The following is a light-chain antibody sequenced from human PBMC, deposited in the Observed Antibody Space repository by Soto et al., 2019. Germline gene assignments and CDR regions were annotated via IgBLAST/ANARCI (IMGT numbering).Light chain of an antibody. CDR1: QSLVYSEGNAY. J-gene: IGKJ1*01. CDR2: TVS. Sequence: DVVMTQSPLSLPVTLGQPASISCRSSQSLVYSEGNAYLSWFQQRPGQSPRRLSYTVSNRDSGVPDRFSGSGSGTDFTLKISRVEAEDVGVYYCMQGTHWPPTFGQGTKVEIK. CDR3: MQGTHWPPT. V-gene: IGKV2-30*01.